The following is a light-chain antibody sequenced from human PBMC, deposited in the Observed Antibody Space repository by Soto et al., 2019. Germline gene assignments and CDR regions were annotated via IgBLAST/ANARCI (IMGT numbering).Light chain of an antibody. CDR3: QQYGSSPWT. CDR2: GAS. CDR1: QSVSSSY. Sequence: EVVLTQTPGTRGLSRGERATLSGGVSQSVSSSYLAWYQQKPGQAPRLLIYGASSRATGIPDRFSGSGSGTDFTLTISILEPEDFAVYYCQQYGSSPWTFCQGTKVAIK. J-gene: IGKJ1*01. V-gene: IGKV3-20*01.